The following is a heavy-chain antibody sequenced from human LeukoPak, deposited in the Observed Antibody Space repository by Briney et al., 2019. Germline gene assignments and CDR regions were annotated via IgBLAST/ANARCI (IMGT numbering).Heavy chain of an antibody. CDR2: ISYNGRDI. V-gene: IGHV3-30*04. D-gene: IGHD6-13*01. CDR1: GFTFSSYA. Sequence: GGSLRLSCAASGFTFSSYAMHWVRQAPGKGLEWVVIISYNGRDIYYADSVKGRFTISRDNSKNTLYLQMNSLRAEDTAVYYCARDVGGAPADYYLDYWGQGTLVTVSS. J-gene: IGHJ4*02. CDR3: ARDVGGAPADYYLDY.